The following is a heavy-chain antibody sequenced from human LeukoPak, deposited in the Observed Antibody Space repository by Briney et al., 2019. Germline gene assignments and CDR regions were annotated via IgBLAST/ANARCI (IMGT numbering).Heavy chain of an antibody. D-gene: IGHD6-13*01. V-gene: IGHV4-34*01. CDR2: INHSGST. CDR1: GGSFSGFY. CDR3: ARGGPQRSSWHRKFDY. Sequence: PSETLSLTCAVYGGSFSGFYWSWIRQPPGKGLEWIGEINHSGSTNYNPSLKSRVTISVDTSKNQFSLKLSSVTAADTAVYYCARGGPQRSSWHRKFDYWGQGTLVTVSS. J-gene: IGHJ4*02.